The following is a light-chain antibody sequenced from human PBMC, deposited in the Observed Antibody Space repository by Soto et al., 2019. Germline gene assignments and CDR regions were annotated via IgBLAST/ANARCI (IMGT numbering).Light chain of an antibody. J-gene: IGKJ4*01. V-gene: IGKV3-20*01. CDR2: GTS. CDR1: QSVDSRY. Sequence: EMGRTQSPGTLSLSPGERATLSCRASQSVDSRYLAWYQQKPGQAPRLVIYGTSNRATGIPDRFSGSGSGTDFTLTISRLEPEDFGVYHCQQYDSSPPLTLGGGTKVDIK. CDR3: QQYDSSPPLT.